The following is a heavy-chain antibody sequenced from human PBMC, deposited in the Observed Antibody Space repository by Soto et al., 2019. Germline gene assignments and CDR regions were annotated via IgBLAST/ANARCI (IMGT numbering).Heavy chain of an antibody. CDR3: ARTKLTTVKNAVDY. V-gene: IGHV4-59*12. CDR1: GGSISSFY. D-gene: IGHD4-17*01. CDR2: IYHSGST. Sequence: SETLSLTCTVSGGSISSFYWSWIRQPPGKGLEWIGYIYHSGSTYYNPSLKSRVTISVDTSKNQFSLRLSSVTAADTAVYYCARTKLTTVKNAVDYWGQGTLVTVSS. J-gene: IGHJ4*02.